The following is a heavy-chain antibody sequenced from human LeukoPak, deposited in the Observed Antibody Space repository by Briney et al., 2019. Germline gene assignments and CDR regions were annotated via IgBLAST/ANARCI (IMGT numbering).Heavy chain of an antibody. Sequence: NASETLSLTCTVSGGSISSSSYYWGWIRQPPGKGLEWIVSVYYSGSTYYNPSLKSQVTISVDTSKNQFSLKLSSMTAADTAVYYCASQPRGVTNFFDYWGQGTLVTVSS. V-gene: IGHV4-39*01. CDR1: GGSISSSSYY. D-gene: IGHD2-21*02. CDR3: ASQPRGVTNFFDY. CDR2: VYYSGST. J-gene: IGHJ4*02.